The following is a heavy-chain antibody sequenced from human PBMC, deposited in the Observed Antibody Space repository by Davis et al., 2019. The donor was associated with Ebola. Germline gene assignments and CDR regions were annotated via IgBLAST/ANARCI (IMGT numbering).Heavy chain of an antibody. CDR2: IWYDGSNK. Sequence: GGSLRLSCAASRFTFSSYGMHWVRQAPGKGLEWVAVIWYDGSNKYYADSVKGRFTISRDNSKNTLYLQMNSLRAEDTAVYYCARPVAGTAEYFQHWGQGTLVTVSS. J-gene: IGHJ1*01. V-gene: IGHV3-33*08. CDR3: ARPVAGTAEYFQH. D-gene: IGHD6-19*01. CDR1: RFTFSSYG.